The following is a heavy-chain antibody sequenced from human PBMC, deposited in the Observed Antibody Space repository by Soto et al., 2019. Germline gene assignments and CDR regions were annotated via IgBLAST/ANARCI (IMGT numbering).Heavy chain of an antibody. V-gene: IGHV1-3*04. CDR1: GYTFTNYA. D-gene: IGHD2-2*01. J-gene: IGHJ5*02. CDR3: ARDRALYCSSTSCLNWFDP. CDR2: SNTGNGNT. Sequence: QVQLVQSGAEVKKPGASVKVSCKASGYTFTNYAMHWVRQAPGQRLEWMGWSNTGNGNTKYSQKFQDRVTITTDTSARTAYMELSRLRSEDTAVYYCARDRALYCSSTSCLNWFDPWGQGTLVTVSS.